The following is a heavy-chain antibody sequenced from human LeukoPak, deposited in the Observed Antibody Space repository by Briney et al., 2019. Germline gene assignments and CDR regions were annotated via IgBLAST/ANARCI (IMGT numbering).Heavy chain of an antibody. CDR3: ARAGDSSGYYLYRDYYYYMDV. D-gene: IGHD3-22*01. CDR1: GGSIRSYY. J-gene: IGHJ6*03. CDR2: IYYSGST. Sequence: PSETLSLTCTVSGGSIRSYYWSWIRQPPGKGLEWIGYIYYSGSTNYNPSLKSRVTISVDTSKNQFSLKLSSVTAADTAVYYCARAGDSSGYYLYRDYYYYMDVWGKGTTVTVSS. V-gene: IGHV4-59*01.